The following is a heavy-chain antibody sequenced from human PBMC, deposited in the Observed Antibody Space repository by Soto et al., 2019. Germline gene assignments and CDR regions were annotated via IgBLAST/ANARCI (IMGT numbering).Heavy chain of an antibody. CDR2: IYYSGSX. Sequence: KPSETLSLTCTVSGGSISSYYWSWIRQPPGKGXXXXGYIYYSGSXXXXXXXXXRVTISVDTSKNQFSLKLSSVTAADTAVYYCARAAGYSSGWYRGYYYYYGMDVWGQGTTVTVSS. J-gene: IGHJ6*02. CDR3: ARAAGYSSGWYRGYYYYYGMDV. D-gene: IGHD6-19*01. V-gene: IGHV4-59*01. CDR1: GGSISSYY.